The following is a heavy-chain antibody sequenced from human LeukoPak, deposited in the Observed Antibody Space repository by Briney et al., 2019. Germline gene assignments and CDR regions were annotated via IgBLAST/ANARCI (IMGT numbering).Heavy chain of an antibody. CDR3: ARGAIRWVVVPAAQTNWFDP. Sequence: SETLSLTCLLYGGSFSGYYWSWIRQPPGDGLEWIGEINHSGSTNYNPSLKSRVTISVDTSKNQVSLKLSSVTAADTAVYYWARGAIRWVVVPAAQTNWFDPWGQGTLVTVSS. CDR2: INHSGST. J-gene: IGHJ5*02. CDR1: GGSFSGYY. D-gene: IGHD2-2*01. V-gene: IGHV4-34*01.